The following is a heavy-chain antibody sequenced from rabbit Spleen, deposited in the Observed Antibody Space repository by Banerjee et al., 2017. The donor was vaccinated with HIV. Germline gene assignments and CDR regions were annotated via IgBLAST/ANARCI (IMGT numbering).Heavy chain of an antibody. J-gene: IGHJ4*01. CDR3: VRDLGYDDYSEKGYFNL. D-gene: IGHD2-1*01. V-gene: IGHV1S47*01. CDR2: IEPIFGRT. CDR1: GFDFSVYG. Sequence: QEQLVESGGGLVQPGGSLKLSCKASGFDFSVYGLSWVRQAPGKGLEWIGYIEPIFGRTYYASWVNGRFTISSHNAQNTLYLQLNSLTAADTATYFCVRDLGYDDYSEKGYFNLWGPGTLVTVS.